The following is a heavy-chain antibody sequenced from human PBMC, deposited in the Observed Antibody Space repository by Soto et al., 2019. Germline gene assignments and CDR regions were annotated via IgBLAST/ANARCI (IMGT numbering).Heavy chain of an antibody. CDR1: GHTFTNYG. D-gene: IGHD3-22*01. CDR2: ISAYNGNT. V-gene: IGHV1-18*01. CDR3: ARGQPNYYDSSGYYSPYGMDV. Sequence: GASVKVSCKASGHTFTNYGISWVRRAPGQGLEWMGWISAYNGNTNYAQKLQGRVTMTTDTSTSTAYMELRSLRSDDTAVYYCARGQPNYYDSSGYYSPYGMDVWGQGTTVTVSS. J-gene: IGHJ6*02.